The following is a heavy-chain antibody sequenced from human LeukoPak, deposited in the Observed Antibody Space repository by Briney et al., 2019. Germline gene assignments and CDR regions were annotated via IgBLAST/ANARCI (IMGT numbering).Heavy chain of an antibody. J-gene: IGHJ4*02. CDR3: AKDRGVVVPAAPCY. CDR1: GFTFSSYA. CDR2: ISGSGGST. D-gene: IGHD2-2*01. Sequence: GGSLRLSCAASGFTFSSYAMSWVRQAPGKGLEWVSAISGSGGSTYYADSVKGRLTISRDNSKNTLYLQMNSLRAEDTAVYYCAKDRGVVVPAAPCYWGQGTLVTVSS. V-gene: IGHV3-23*01.